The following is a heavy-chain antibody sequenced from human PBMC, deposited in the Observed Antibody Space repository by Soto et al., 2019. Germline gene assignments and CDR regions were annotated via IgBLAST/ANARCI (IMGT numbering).Heavy chain of an antibody. CDR3: AKSDYDFWSGYYWAAPRV. D-gene: IGHD3-3*01. Sequence: EVQLLESGGGLVQPGGSLRLSCAASGFTFSSYAMSWVRQAPGKGLEWGSAISGSGGSTYYADSVKGRFTISRDNSKNTLYLQMNSLRAEDTAVYYCAKSDYDFWSGYYWAAPRVWGQGITVTVSS. CDR2: ISGSGGST. J-gene: IGHJ6*02. V-gene: IGHV3-23*01. CDR1: GFTFSSYA.